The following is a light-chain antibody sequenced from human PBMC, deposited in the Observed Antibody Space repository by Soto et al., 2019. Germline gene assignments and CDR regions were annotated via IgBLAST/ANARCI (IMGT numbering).Light chain of an antibody. CDR1: QSISNY. Sequence: DIQMTQSPSSLSASVGDRVTITCRASQSISNYLAWYQQKPGKVPKLLIYAASTLQSGVPSRFSGSGSGTYFTLTISSLQADDVATYYCQQYNSAPRTFGQGTRLEIK. CDR2: AAS. CDR3: QQYNSAPRT. J-gene: IGKJ5*01. V-gene: IGKV1-27*01.